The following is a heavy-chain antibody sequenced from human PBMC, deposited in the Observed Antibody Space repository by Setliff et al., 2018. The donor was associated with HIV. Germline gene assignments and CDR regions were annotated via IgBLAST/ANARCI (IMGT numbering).Heavy chain of an antibody. D-gene: IGHD3-10*01. V-gene: IGHV3-74*01. J-gene: IGHJ4*02. CDR3: ARVWFGNIEALPH. CDR1: GFTFKNYW. CDR2: INTDGSSS. Sequence: LSLSCAASGFTFKNYWMHWVRQLPGKGLVWVSRINTDGSSSDYADSVKGRFTISRDNAKDTLYLQMNSLRADDTALYYCARVWFGNIEALPHWGQGTQVTVSS.